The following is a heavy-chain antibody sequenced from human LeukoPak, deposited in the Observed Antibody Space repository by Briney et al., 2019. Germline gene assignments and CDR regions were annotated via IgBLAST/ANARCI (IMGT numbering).Heavy chain of an antibody. Sequence: LPGGSLRLSCAASGFTFSDYSMTWVRQAPGKGPEWVANIKQDGSEKYYVDSVRGRFTISRDNAKNSLFLQMNSLRVEDTAVYYCARRGGSSSRRSPIDYWGQGTLVTVSS. CDR1: GFTFSDYS. D-gene: IGHD6-6*01. CDR3: ARRGGSSSRRSPIDY. CDR2: IKQDGSEK. V-gene: IGHV3-7*01. J-gene: IGHJ4*02.